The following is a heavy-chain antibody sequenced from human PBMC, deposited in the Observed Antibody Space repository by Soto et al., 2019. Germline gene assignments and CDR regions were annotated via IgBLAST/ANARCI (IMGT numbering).Heavy chain of an antibody. J-gene: IGHJ4*02. CDR3: ARVGGYVFYYFDY. V-gene: IGHV3-53*02. Sequence: EVQLVETGGGLIQPGGSLRLSCAASGFTVSSNYMSWVRQAPGKGLEWVSVIYSGGSTYYADSVKGRFTISRDNSKNTLYLQMNSLRAEDTAVYYCARVGGYVFYYFDYWGQGTLVTVSS. CDR1: GFTVSSNY. D-gene: IGHD5-12*01. CDR2: IYSGGST.